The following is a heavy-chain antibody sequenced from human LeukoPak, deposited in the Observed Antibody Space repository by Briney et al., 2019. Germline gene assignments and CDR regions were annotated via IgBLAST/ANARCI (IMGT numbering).Heavy chain of an antibody. Sequence: ASVKVSCKASGYTFTGYYMHWVRQAPGQGLEWMGWISAYNGNTNYAQKLQGRVTMTTDTSTSTAYMELRSLRSDDTAVYYCALSDPLPLDYWGQGTLVTVSS. V-gene: IGHV1-18*04. CDR1: GYTFTGYY. CDR2: ISAYNGNT. D-gene: IGHD2/OR15-2a*01. CDR3: ALSDPLPLDY. J-gene: IGHJ4*02.